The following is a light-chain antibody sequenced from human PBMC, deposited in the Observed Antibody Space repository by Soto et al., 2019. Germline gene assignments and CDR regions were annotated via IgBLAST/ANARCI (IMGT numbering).Light chain of an antibody. J-gene: IGKJ1*01. CDR3: QQYHNWPRT. Sequence: EIVMTQSPSSLSVSPGERATLSGRASQSMGSNLAWYQQKPGQAPRLLIYGASTRATGIPARFSGSGSGTEFTLTITSLQSEDFAVYYCQQYHNWPRTFGQGTKVDIK. V-gene: IGKV3-15*01. CDR1: QSMGSN. CDR2: GAS.